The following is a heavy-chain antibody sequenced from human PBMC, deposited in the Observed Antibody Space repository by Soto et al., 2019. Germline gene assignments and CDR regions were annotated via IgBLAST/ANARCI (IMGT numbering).Heavy chain of an antibody. CDR3: AKASSSSWFSAFDY. V-gene: IGHV3-23*01. CDR2: INPSGTSA. Sequence: GGSLRLSCAASGFTFSSYAMNWVRQAPGKGLEWVSPINPSGTSADYADSVKGRFTISRDNSQNTLYMQMNSLRAEDTAVYYCAKASSSSWFSAFDYWGQGTLVTVSS. D-gene: IGHD6-13*01. CDR1: GFTFSSYA. J-gene: IGHJ4*02.